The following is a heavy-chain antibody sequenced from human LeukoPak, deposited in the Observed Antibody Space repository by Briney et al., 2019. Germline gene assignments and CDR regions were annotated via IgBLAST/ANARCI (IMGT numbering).Heavy chain of an antibody. D-gene: IGHD3-10*01. CDR2: INPSGGST. Sequence: GASVKVSCKASGYTFTSYYMHWVRQAPGQGLEWMGIINPSGGSTSYAQKFQGRVTMTRDTSTSTVNMELSSLRSEDTAVYYCARSVTMVRGERGGDYWGQGTLVTVSS. CDR1: GYTFTSYY. J-gene: IGHJ4*02. CDR3: ARSVTMVRGERGGDY. V-gene: IGHV1-46*01.